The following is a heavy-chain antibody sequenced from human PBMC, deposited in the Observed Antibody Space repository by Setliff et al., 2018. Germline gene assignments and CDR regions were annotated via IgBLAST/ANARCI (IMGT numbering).Heavy chain of an antibody. CDR1: GFAFSDFS. Sequence: GGSLRLSCAASGFAFSDFSGNWVRQAQGKGLEWIAYISSRSTTIKYAESVGGRFTVSRDNAKSTLYLQMTSLRVDDTAVYYCARAGGLYDSSGFPRWEFDSWGQGTLVTVSS. CDR2: ISSRSTTI. J-gene: IGHJ4*02. CDR3: ARAGGLYDSSGFPRWEFDS. V-gene: IGHV3-48*04. D-gene: IGHD3-22*01.